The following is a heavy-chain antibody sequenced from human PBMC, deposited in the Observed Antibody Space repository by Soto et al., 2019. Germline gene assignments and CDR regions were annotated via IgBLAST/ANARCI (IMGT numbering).Heavy chain of an antibody. J-gene: IGHJ4*02. CDR3: ERYFRGSGRYFFDY. CDR2: INPDNGNT. V-gene: IGHV1-18*04. Sequence: AAAKVSCKACGYTFTTYGIIWGRQARGQRLEWMGWINPDNGNTKSSQKLQDRVIITRDTSASTAYMDLNSLRGEDTAVYYCERYFRGSGRYFFDYWGQGTLVTVSS. CDR1: GYTFTTYG. D-gene: IGHD6-19*01.